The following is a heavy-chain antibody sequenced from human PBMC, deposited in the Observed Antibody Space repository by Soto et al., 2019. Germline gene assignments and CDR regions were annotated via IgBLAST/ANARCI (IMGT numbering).Heavy chain of an antibody. V-gene: IGHV3-21*06. CDR1: GFTFTSDS. CDR2: ISSHGRDI. Sequence: GGSLRLSFEASGFTFTSDSMTWARQAPGKGLEWVSSISSHGRDIFYADSVKGRFTISRDNAKDSLHLQMNSLTGEDSAVYYSARGAALAGKLDLWGQGTLDTVSS. D-gene: IGHD6-19*01. CDR3: ARGAALAGKLDL. J-gene: IGHJ4*02.